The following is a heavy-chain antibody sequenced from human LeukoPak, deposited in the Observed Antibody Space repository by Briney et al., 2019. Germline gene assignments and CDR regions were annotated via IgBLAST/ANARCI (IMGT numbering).Heavy chain of an antibody. CDR1: GGSISGYY. J-gene: IGHJ1*01. D-gene: IGHD5-18*01. CDR3: ARDFTRNSYAVAEFFHP. V-gene: IGHV4-4*07. CDR2: IYANGGT. Sequence: SETLSLTCTVSGGSISGYYWNCIRQSAGKGLGWIVRIYANGGTNYNPSLRSRVSMSVDTSKNQFSLKLTSVTAADTAIYYCARDFTRNSYAVAEFFHPWGQGTLVSVSS.